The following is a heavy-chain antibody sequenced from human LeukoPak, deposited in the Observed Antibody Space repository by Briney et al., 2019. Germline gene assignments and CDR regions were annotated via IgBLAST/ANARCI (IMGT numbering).Heavy chain of an antibody. V-gene: IGHV4-39*01. Sequence: SSETLSLTCTVSGGSISSSSYYWGWIRQPPGKGLEWIGSIYYSGSTYYNPSLKSRVTISVDTSKNQFSLKLGSVTAADTAVYYCARRYCYDSSVLYYYYYGMDVWGQGTTVTVSS. CDR2: IYYSGST. J-gene: IGHJ6*02. CDR1: GGSISSSSYY. D-gene: IGHD3-22*01. CDR3: ARRYCYDSSVLYYYYYGMDV.